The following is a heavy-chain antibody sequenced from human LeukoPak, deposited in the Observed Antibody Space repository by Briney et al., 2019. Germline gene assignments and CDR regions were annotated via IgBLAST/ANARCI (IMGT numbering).Heavy chain of an antibody. CDR1: GGSISSGDYY. D-gene: IGHD6-13*01. J-gene: IGHJ6*02. V-gene: IGHV4-30-4*01. Sequence: SETLSLTCTVSGGSISSGDYYWSWIRQPPGKGLEWIGYIYYSGSTYYNPSLKSRDTISVDTSKNQFSLKLSSVTAADTAVYYCASAKRSSWYLYPYYYYGMDVWGQGTTVTVSS. CDR3: ASAKRSSWYLYPYYYYGMDV. CDR2: IYYSGST.